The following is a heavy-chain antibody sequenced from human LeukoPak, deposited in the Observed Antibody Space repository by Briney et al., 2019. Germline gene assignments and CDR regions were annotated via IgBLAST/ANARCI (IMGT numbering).Heavy chain of an antibody. Sequence: SGGSLRLSCAASGFTFEDYAMHWVRQAPGKGLEWVSSISWNSATIGYADSVKGRFTISRDNAKNSLYLQMNVLSAEDTAFYYCAKDREVWGFGEDAFDIWGQGTTVTVSS. V-gene: IGHV3-9*01. J-gene: IGHJ3*02. D-gene: IGHD3-10*01. CDR2: ISWNSATI. CDR3: AKDREVWGFGEDAFDI. CDR1: GFTFEDYA.